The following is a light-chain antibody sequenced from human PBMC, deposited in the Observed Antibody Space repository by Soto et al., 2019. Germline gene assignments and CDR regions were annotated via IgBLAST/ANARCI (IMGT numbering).Light chain of an antibody. Sequence: DIVLTQSPGTLSLSPGERATLSCRASQSVSSTYLAWYQQKPGQAPRLLIYGASSRATGIPDRFSGSGSGNDFTLTISRLEPEDFEVYYCQRYDISPFPFGQGTKLEIK. V-gene: IGKV3-20*01. J-gene: IGKJ2*01. CDR1: QSVSSTY. CDR2: GAS. CDR3: QRYDISPFP.